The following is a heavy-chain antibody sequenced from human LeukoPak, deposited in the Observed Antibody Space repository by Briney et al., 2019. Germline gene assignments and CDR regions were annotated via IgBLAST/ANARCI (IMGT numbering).Heavy chain of an antibody. CDR2: ISGSDDGT. D-gene: IGHD6-13*01. V-gene: IGHV3-23*01. Sequence: PGGSLRLSCAASGFTFSTYAMSWVRQIPGKGLEWVSAISGSDDGTYYADSVKGRFTISRDNSRNTLYLQINTRRAEDTAVHYCAKDPVGTWSALAYWGQETWATVPS. CDR3: AKDPVGTWSALAY. J-gene: IGHJ4*02. CDR1: GFTFSTYA.